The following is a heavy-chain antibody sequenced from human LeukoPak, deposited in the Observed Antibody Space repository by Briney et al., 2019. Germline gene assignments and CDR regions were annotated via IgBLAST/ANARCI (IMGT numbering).Heavy chain of an antibody. CDR2: IHPGDSDT. Sequence: GASLKISSKGSGSRFTSYWIGWVRPMPGKGLEWMGIIHPGDSDTRYSPSFQGQVTISADKSISTAYLQWSSLKASDTAIYYCARAGTYYYYHMDVWGKGTTVTVFS. J-gene: IGHJ6*03. D-gene: IGHD6-19*01. CDR1: GSRFTSYW. CDR3: ARAGTYYYYHMDV. V-gene: IGHV5-51*01.